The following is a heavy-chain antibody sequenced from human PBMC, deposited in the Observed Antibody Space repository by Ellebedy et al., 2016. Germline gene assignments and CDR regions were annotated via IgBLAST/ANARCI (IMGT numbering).Heavy chain of an antibody. CDR1: IYSFTNHW. V-gene: IGHV5-51*01. Sequence: GESLKISCKGSIYSFTNHWIGWVRQVPGKGLEWMGIIYPGDSDTKYSPSFQGHVSFSVDKSISTAYLPWNSLKASDTAMYYCATLLDDWGGYWGQGTLVTVSA. J-gene: IGHJ1*01. CDR2: IYPGDSDT. D-gene: IGHD3-9*01. CDR3: ATLLDDWGGY.